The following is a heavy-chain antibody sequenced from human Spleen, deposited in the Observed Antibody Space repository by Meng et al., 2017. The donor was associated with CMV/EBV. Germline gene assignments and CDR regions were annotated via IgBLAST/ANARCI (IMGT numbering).Heavy chain of an antibody. J-gene: IGHJ4*02. D-gene: IGHD3-22*01. CDR2: MYHSGST. CDR1: GYSISSGYF. CDR3: ARISNYYDSSGYSN. V-gene: IGHV4-38-2*01. Sequence: SQTLSLTCAVSGYSISSGYFWGWIRQPPGKGLEWIGSMYHSGSTYYNPSLKSRVTISVDTSKNQFSLKLNSVTAADTAVYYCARISNYYDSSGYSNWGQGTLVTVSS.